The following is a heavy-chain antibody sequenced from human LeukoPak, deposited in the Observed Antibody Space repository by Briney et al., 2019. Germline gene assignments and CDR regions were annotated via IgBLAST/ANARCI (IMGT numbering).Heavy chain of an antibody. CDR2: INHSGST. J-gene: IGHJ4*02. V-gene: IGHV4-34*01. Sequence: PSETLSLTCAVYGGSFSGYYWSWIRQPPGKGLEWIGEINHSGSTNYNPSLKSRVTISVDTSKNQFSLKLSSVTAADTAVYYCARGPKYHYWGQGTLVTVSS. CDR3: ARGPKYHY. D-gene: IGHD2-2*02. CDR1: GGSFSGYY.